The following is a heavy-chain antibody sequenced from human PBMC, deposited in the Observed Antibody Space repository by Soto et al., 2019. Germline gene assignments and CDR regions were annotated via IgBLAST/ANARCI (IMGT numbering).Heavy chain of an antibody. CDR3: ARGGCSSTSCFGNKFYYGMDV. CDR1: GGTFSSYA. V-gene: IGHV1-69*01. D-gene: IGHD2-2*01. J-gene: IGHJ6*02. CDR2: IIPIFGTA. Sequence: QVQLVQSGAEVKKPGSSVKVSCKASGGTFSSYAISWVRQAPGQGLEWMGGIIPIFGTANYAQKFQGRVTITADESTCTAYMELSSLRSEDTAVYYCARGGCSSTSCFGNKFYYGMDVWGQGTTVTVSS.